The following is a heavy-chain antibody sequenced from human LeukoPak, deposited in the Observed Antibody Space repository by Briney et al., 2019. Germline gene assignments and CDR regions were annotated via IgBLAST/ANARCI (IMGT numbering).Heavy chain of an antibody. J-gene: IGHJ4*02. CDR1: GGSISSFY. CDR3: ARRSVVGARTFYFDY. D-gene: IGHD2-15*01. CDR2: TYYSGST. V-gene: IGHV4-59*01. Sequence: KPSETLSLTCTVSGGSISSFYWNWIRQSPGKGLEWIGYTYYSGSTNYNPSFKSRVTISLDTSKNQFSLKVNSVTAADTAVYYCARRSVVGARTFYFDYWGQGILVTVSS.